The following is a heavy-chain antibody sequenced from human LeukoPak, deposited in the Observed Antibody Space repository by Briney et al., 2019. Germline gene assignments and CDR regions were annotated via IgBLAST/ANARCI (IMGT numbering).Heavy chain of an antibody. Sequence: SETLSLTCTVSGGSISSSSYYWGWIRQPPGTGLEWIGSIYYSGSTYYNPSLKSRVTISVDTSKNQFSLKLSSVTAADTAVYYCARGRITMIVVVIGLAFDIWGQGTMVTVSS. D-gene: IGHD3-22*01. CDR2: IYYSGST. CDR3: ARGRITMIVVVIGLAFDI. V-gene: IGHV4-39*01. CDR1: GGSISSSSYY. J-gene: IGHJ3*02.